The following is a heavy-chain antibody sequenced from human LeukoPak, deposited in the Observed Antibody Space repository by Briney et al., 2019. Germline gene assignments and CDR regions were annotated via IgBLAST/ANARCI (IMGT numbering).Heavy chain of an antibody. Sequence: SETLSLTCTVSGGSISSSSYYWGWIRQPPGRGLEWIGNIYYSGSTYYNPSLKSRVTISVDTSKNQFSLKLSSVTAADTAVYYCARVSYDSSGYYHYYYYYMDVWGKGTTVTVSS. CDR3: ARVSYDSSGYYHYYYYYMDV. CDR1: GGSISSSSYY. V-gene: IGHV4-39*07. J-gene: IGHJ6*03. CDR2: IYYSGST. D-gene: IGHD3-22*01.